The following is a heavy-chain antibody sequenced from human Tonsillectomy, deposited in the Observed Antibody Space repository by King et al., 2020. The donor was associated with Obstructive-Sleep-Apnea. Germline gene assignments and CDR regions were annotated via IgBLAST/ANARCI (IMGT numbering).Heavy chain of an antibody. D-gene: IGHD6-25*01. V-gene: IGHV4-39*07. Sequence: QLQESGPGLVKPSENLSLTCSVSGASISTSTYNWGWIRQSPGKGREWFGSIYYRGTTYYSPSLKSRVTISVDTSKDQFSLKLTSVTAADTAVYYCATVRIAARAFDIWGQGTMVTVSS. CDR1: GASISTSTYN. J-gene: IGHJ3*02. CDR3: ATVRIAARAFDI. CDR2: IYYRGTT.